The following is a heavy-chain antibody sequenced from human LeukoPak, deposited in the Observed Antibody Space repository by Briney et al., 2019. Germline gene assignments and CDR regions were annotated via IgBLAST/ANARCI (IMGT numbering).Heavy chain of an antibody. Sequence: SGGSLRLSCAASGFTFSSYWMHWVRQAPGKGLVWVSRINSDGSSTSYADSVKGRFTISRDNAKNTLYLQMNSLRAEDTAVYYCARDRGAELRLGELSLEGYFDYWGQGTLVTVSS. CDR3: ARDRGAELRLGELSLEGYFDY. CDR1: GFTFSSYW. CDR2: INSDGSST. D-gene: IGHD3-16*02. J-gene: IGHJ4*02. V-gene: IGHV3-74*01.